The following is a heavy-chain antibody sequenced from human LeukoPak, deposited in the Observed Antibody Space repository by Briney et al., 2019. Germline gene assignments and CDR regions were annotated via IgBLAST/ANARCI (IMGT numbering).Heavy chain of an antibody. Sequence: GGSLRLSCAASGFTFSSYAMHWVRQAPGKGLEWVAVIWYDGSNKYYADSVKGRFTISRDNSKHTLYLQMNSLRAEDTAVYYCARDPPPESGSYYKDAFDIWGQGTMVTVSS. J-gene: IGHJ3*02. V-gene: IGHV3-33*08. D-gene: IGHD3-10*01. CDR2: IWYDGSNK. CDR1: GFTFSSYA. CDR3: ARDPPPESGSYYKDAFDI.